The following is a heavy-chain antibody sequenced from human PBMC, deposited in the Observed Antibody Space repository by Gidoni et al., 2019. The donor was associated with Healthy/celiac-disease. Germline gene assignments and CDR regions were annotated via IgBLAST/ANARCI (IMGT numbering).Heavy chain of an antibody. D-gene: IGHD3-22*01. V-gene: IGHV3-30-3*01. CDR3: ARGGVVVVTTDDYFDY. CDR1: AFTFSSYA. J-gene: IGHJ4*02. CDR2: ISYDGSNK. Sequence: QVQLVESGGGVVQPGGSLRLSCAASAFTFSSYAMHWVRQAPGKGLEWVAVISYDGSNKYYADSVKGRFTISRDNAKNTLYLQMNSLRAEDTAVYYCARGGVVVVTTDDYFDYWGQGTLVTVSS.